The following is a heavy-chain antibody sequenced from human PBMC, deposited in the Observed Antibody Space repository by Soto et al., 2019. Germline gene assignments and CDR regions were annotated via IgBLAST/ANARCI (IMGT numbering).Heavy chain of an antibody. V-gene: IGHV4-61*08. CDR2: VHHSWGS. CDR1: GGSISSGGYY. Sequence: SETLSLTCIVSGGSISSGGYYWSWIRQHPGKGLEWIGYVHHSWGSSYNPSLQSRVAISLDTSKSQFSLKVTSVTATDTAVYYCARQGFGPLHGLVDVWGQGTXVTVSS. J-gene: IGHJ6*02. D-gene: IGHD3-10*01. CDR3: ARQGFGPLHGLVDV.